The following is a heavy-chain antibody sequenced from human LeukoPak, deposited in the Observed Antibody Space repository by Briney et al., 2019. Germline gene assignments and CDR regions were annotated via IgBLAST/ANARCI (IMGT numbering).Heavy chain of an antibody. V-gene: IGHV3-23*01. Sequence: GGSLRLSCAVSGLTLSNYGMSWVRQAPGKGLEWVAGIRGSGGSTNYADSVKGQFTISRDNSKNTLYLHMSSLRAEDTAVYFCAKRGVVIRVILVGFHKEAYYFDSWGQGALVTVSS. CDR2: IRGSGGST. D-gene: IGHD3-22*01. CDR1: GLTLSNYG. CDR3: AKRGVVIRVILVGFHKEAYYFDS. J-gene: IGHJ4*02.